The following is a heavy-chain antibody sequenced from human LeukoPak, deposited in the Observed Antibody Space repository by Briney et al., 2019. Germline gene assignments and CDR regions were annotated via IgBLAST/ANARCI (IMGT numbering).Heavy chain of an antibody. Sequence: GSLRLSCAASGFTFSSYSMNWVRQAPGKGLEWVSYISSSGSTIYYADSVKGRFTISRDNAKNSLYLQMNSLRAEDTAVYYCARAAVATIQGNWFDPWGQGTLVTVSS. CDR2: ISSSGSTI. D-gene: IGHD5-12*01. CDR1: GFTFSSYS. J-gene: IGHJ5*02. V-gene: IGHV3-48*04. CDR3: ARAAVATIQGNWFDP.